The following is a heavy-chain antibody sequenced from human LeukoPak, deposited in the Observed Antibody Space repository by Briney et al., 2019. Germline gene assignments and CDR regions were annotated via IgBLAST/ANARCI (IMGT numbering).Heavy chain of an antibody. V-gene: IGHV3-23*01. CDR1: GFTFSSYA. CDR3: AKNGVLIYYFDH. J-gene: IGHJ4*02. D-gene: IGHD2-8*02. CDR2: ISGSGGST. Sequence: PGGSLRLSCAASGFTFSSYAMSWVRQAPGKGPEWVSAISGSGGSTYYADSVKGRFTISRDNSKNTLYLQMNSLRAEDTAVYYCAKNGVLIYYFDHWGQGTLVTVSS.